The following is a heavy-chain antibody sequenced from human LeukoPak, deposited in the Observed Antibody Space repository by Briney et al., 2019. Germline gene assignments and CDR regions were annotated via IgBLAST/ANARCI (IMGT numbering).Heavy chain of an antibody. CDR3: ARENGLRHRGGPYYLDY. CDR2: INHSGST. D-gene: IGHD4-17*01. CDR1: CGYFCGYY. V-gene: IGHV4-34*01. Sequence: SETPSLICAVYCGYFCGYYWSWIRQHPRERLEWIGEINHSGSTNYNPSLKSRVTISVDTSKNQFSPNLSSVTAADTAVYYCARENGLRHRGGPYYLDYWGQGTLVTVSS. J-gene: IGHJ4*02.